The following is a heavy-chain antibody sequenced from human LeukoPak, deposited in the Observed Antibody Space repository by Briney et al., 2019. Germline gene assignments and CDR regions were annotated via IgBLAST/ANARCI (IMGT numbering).Heavy chain of an antibody. V-gene: IGHV4-59*01. J-gene: IGHJ4*02. Sequence: SETLSLTCTASGGSISSYYWSWIRQPPGKGLEWIGYIYYSGSTNYNPSLKSRVTISVDTSKNQFSLKLSSVTAADTAVYYCARGGAWVWWLRPFDYWGQGTLVTVSS. CDR2: IYYSGST. CDR3: ARGGAWVWWLRPFDY. D-gene: IGHD5-12*01. CDR1: GGSISSYY.